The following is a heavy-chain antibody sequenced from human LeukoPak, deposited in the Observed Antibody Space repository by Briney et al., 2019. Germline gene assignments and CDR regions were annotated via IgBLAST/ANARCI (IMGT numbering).Heavy chain of an antibody. CDR1: GFPFSNHA. J-gene: IGHJ5*02. CDR3: VREAGYCASVCLKSNWFDP. CDR2: ISNGNT. D-gene: IGHD2-21*02. V-gene: IGHV3-23*01. Sequence: GGSLRLSCAASGFPFSNHAMSWVRQPPGKGLEWVSAISNGNTYYADSVRGRFTISRDDSKNMVYLQMSSLRDEDTALYYCVREAGYCASVCLKSNWFDPWGQGTLVTVSS.